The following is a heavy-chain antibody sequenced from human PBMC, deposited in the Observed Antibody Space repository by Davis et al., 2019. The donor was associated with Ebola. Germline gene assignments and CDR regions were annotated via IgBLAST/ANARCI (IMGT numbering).Heavy chain of an antibody. CDR3: ARGLVATDY. CDR2: INHSGST. J-gene: IGHJ4*02. Sequence: ESLKISCAASGFTFSSYSMNWARQPPGKGLEWIGEINHSGSTNYNPSLKSRVTISVDTSKNQFSLKLSSVTAADTAVYYCARGLVATDYWGQGTLVTVSS. CDR1: GFTFSSYS. D-gene: IGHD5-12*01. V-gene: IGHV4-34*01.